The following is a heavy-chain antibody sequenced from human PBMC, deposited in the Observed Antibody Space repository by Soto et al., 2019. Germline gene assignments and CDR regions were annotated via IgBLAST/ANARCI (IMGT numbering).Heavy chain of an antibody. D-gene: IGHD6-13*01. V-gene: IGHV1-3*01. CDR3: ATELWSSSWYAFDY. J-gene: IGHJ4*02. CDR1: GYIFTSYA. CDR2: INAGNGNT. Sequence: ASVKVSCKASGYIFTSYAMHWVRQAPGQRLEWMGWINAGNGNTKYSQKFQGRVTITRDTSASTAYMELSSLRSEDTAVYYCATELWSSSWYAFDYWGQGTLVTVSS.